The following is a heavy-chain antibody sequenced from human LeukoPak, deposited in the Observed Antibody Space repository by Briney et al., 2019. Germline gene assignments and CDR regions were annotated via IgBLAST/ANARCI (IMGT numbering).Heavy chain of an antibody. J-gene: IGHJ5*02. V-gene: IGHV1-8*01. CDR3: ARDLPSGDRFDP. Sequence: ASVKVSXKASGYTFTSYDINWVRQATGQGLEWMGWMNPNSGNTGYAQKFQGRVTMTRNTSISTAYMELSSLRSEGTAVYYCARDLPSGDRFDPWGQGTLVTASS. CDR2: MNPNSGNT. CDR1: GYTFTSYD. D-gene: IGHD3-10*01.